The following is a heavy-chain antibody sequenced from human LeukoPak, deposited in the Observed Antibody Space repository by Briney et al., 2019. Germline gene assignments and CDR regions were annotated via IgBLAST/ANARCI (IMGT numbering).Heavy chain of an antibody. CDR3: ARVYYDILTGHRPLYYFDY. D-gene: IGHD3-9*01. CDR2: IYYSGST. J-gene: IGHJ4*02. V-gene: IGHV4-59*01. CDR1: GGSISSYY. Sequence: SETLSLTCTVSGGSISSYYWSWIRQPPGKGLEWIGYIYYSGSTNYNPSLKSRVTISVDTSKNQFPLKLSSVTAADTAVYYCARVYYDILTGHRPLYYFDYWGQGTLVTVSS.